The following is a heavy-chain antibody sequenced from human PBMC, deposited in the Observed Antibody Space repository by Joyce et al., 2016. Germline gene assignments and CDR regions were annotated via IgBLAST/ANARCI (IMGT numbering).Heavy chain of an antibody. CDR3: ARDAIGGVERPNEFFDH. J-gene: IGHJ4*02. CDR2: IIPVFGTA. CDR1: GGTFSTYA. V-gene: IGHV1-69*12. D-gene: IGHD1-26*01. Sequence: QVQLVQSGAEVRKPGSSVKVSCKASGGTFSTYAITWVRQAPGQSLEWVGGIIPVFGTANYPQKVQGRVTITADEPTTTAYMELRSLRSEDTAVYYCARDAIGGVERPNEFFDHWGQGTLVTVSP.